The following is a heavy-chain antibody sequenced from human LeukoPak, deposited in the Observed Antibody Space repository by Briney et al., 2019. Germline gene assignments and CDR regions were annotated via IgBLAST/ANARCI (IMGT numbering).Heavy chain of an antibody. D-gene: IGHD6-25*01. CDR2: ISTVSTYT. CDR1: GFTFTDYS. CDR3: ARDGSGFYYYYYMDV. Sequence: GGSLRLSRAASGFTFTDYSMTWVRQAPGKGLEWVASISTVSTYTFYSDSVKGRFTISRDNAKNTLYLQMSSLSAEDTAVYYCARDGSGFYYYYYMDVWGRGTTVTVSS. V-gene: IGHV3-21*01. J-gene: IGHJ6*03.